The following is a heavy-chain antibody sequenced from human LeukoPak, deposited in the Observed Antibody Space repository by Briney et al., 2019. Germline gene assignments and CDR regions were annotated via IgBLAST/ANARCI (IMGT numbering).Heavy chain of an antibody. CDR2: IGTAGDT. V-gene: IGHV3-13*01. Sequence: GGSLRLSCAASRFTFSSYDMHWVRQATGKGLEWVSAIGTAGDTYYPGSVKGRFTISRENAKNSLYLQMNSLRAEDTAVYYCARAVSLDYGDYANWFDPWGQGTLVTVSS. J-gene: IGHJ5*02. D-gene: IGHD4-17*01. CDR3: ARAVSLDYGDYANWFDP. CDR1: RFTFSSYD.